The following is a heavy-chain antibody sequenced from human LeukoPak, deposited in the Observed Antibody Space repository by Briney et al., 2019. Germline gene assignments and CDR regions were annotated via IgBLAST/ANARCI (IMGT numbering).Heavy chain of an antibody. Sequence: GGSLRLSCAASGFTFSRHGMHWVRQAPGKGLEWVSAISGSGGSTYYADSVKGRFTISRDNSKNTLYLQMNSLRAEDTAVYYCARGILTGYGYYYYYMDVWGKGTTVTVSS. D-gene: IGHD3-9*01. CDR1: GFTFSRHG. CDR2: ISGSGGST. CDR3: ARGILTGYGYYYYYMDV. J-gene: IGHJ6*03. V-gene: IGHV3-23*01.